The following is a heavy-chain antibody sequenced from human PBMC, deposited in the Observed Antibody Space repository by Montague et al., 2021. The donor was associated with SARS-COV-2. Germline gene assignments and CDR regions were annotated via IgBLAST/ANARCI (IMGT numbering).Heavy chain of an antibody. CDR3: ARDTRIAMLVVVTRYGLDV. D-gene: IGHD3-22*01. Sequence: SETLSLTCTVSGDSISSSSYYWAWIRQPPGKGLEWIGSIYYTGSTYYNPPLKSRVTISVDTSKNQFSLKLSSVTAADTAVYYCARDTRIAMLVVVTRYGLDVWGQGTTVTVSS. V-gene: IGHV4-39*07. J-gene: IGHJ6*02. CDR2: IYYTGST. CDR1: GDSISSSSYY.